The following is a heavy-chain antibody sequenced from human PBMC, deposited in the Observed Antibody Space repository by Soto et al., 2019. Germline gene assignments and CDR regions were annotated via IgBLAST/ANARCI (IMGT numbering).Heavy chain of an antibody. CDR1: GGSISSYY. CDR2: IYYSGGT. Sequence: SETLSLTCTVSGGSISSYYWSWIRQPPGKGLEWIGYIYYSGGTNYNPSLKSRVTISVDTSKNQFSLKLSSVTAADTAVYYCARLRGYYFDYWGQGTLVTVSS. J-gene: IGHJ4*02. CDR3: ARLRGYYFDY. V-gene: IGHV4-59*08.